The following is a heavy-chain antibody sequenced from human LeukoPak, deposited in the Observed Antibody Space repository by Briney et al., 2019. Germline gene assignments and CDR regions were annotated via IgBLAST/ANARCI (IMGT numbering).Heavy chain of an antibody. V-gene: IGHV1-2*06. Sequence: ASVTVSCKASGYTFTGYYMHWVRQAPGQGLEWMGRINPNSGGTNYAQKFQGRVTMTRDTSISTAYMELSRLRSDDTAVYYCAREYSYGAGQDYWGQGTLVTVSS. J-gene: IGHJ4*02. CDR3: AREYSYGAGQDY. D-gene: IGHD5-18*01. CDR1: GYTFTGYY. CDR2: INPNSGGT.